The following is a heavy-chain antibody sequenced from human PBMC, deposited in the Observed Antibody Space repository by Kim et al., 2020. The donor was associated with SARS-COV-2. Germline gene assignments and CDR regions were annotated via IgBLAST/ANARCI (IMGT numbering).Heavy chain of an antibody. CDR2: IGGGGGAR. D-gene: IGHD6-13*01. Sequence: GGSLRLSCAASGFTFRSYAMSWVRQAPGKGLEWVSAIGGGGGARYYADSVKGRFTISRDNSKNTLYLQMNSLRAEDTAVYYCAASRGSSWYGAFDIWGQGTVVTVSS. J-gene: IGHJ3*02. CDR1: GFTFRSYA. V-gene: IGHV3-23*01. CDR3: AASRGSSWYGAFDI.